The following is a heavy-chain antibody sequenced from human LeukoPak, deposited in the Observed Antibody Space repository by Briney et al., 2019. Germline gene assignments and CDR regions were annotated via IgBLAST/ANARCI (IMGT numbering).Heavy chain of an antibody. V-gene: IGHV4-38-2*02. CDR2: ITQSGNT. CDR1: GYSISSGYD. Sequence: SETLSLTCTVSGYSISSGYDWGWMRQAPGKGLEWLGSITQSGNTYNNPSLKSRVTMSVDTSKNQFSLKVISMTAADTAAYYCTKSDGYGLIRICGRGTMVTVSS. D-gene: IGHD3-10*01. J-gene: IGHJ3*02. CDR3: TKSDGYGLIRI.